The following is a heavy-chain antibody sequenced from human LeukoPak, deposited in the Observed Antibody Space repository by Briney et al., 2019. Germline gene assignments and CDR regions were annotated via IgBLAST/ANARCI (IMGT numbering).Heavy chain of an antibody. CDR3: AKDLSCSSTSCYNVGAFDI. J-gene: IGHJ3*02. CDR2: IRYDGSNK. CDR1: RFTFSSFW. D-gene: IGHD2-2*02. Sequence: GGSLRLSCAASRFTFSSFWMSWVRQAPGKGLEWVAFIRYDGSNKYYADSVKGRFTISRDNSKNTLYLQMNSLRAEDTAVYYCAKDLSCSSTSCYNVGAFDIWGQGTMVTVSS. V-gene: IGHV3-30*02.